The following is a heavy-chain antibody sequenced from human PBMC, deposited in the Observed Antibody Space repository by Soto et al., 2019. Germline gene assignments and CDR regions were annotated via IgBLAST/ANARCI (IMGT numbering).Heavy chain of an antibody. CDR1: GYTFTDHG. CDR3: AKDRPRLTQNSLDVY. V-gene: IGHV1-18*01. Sequence: QIQLVQSGAEVKKPGASVKVSCKASGYTFTDHGISWVRQAPGQGFEWMGWISAYNDYTAYAQKFQGRVTMTTDKYTNTAYMELRSLTSDDTAVYYWAKDRPRLTQNSLDVYWGQGTLVTVSS. CDR2: ISAYNDYT. J-gene: IGHJ4*02. D-gene: IGHD2-21*01.